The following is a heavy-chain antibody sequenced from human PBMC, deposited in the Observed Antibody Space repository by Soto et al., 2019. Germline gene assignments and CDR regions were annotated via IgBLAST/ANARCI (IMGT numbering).Heavy chain of an antibody. CDR2: IYYGGST. CDR1: GGFISSGGYY. D-gene: IGHD3-22*01. J-gene: IGHJ4*01. CDR3: ARGGYYYENSGQNAYDY. V-gene: IGHV4-31*03. Sequence: LSLTCTVFGGFISSGGYYWSWIRQHPGKGLEWIGYIYYGGSTYYNPSLKSRATISGDTSKNQFSLKLSSVTAADTAVYYCARGGYYYENSGQNAYDYWGQGILVTVSS.